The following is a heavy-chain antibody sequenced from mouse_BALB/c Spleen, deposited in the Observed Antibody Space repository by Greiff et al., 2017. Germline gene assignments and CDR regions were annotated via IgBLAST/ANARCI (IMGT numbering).Heavy chain of an antibody. Sequence: QVQLQQPGAELVEPGASVKLSCKASGYTFTSYYMYWVKQRPGQGLEWIGGINPSNGGTNFNEKFKSKATLTVDKSSSTAYMQLSSLTSEDSAVYYCTRPSNWGFDYWGQGTTLTVSS. CDR3: TRPSNWGFDY. CDR1: GYTFTSYY. CDR2: INPSNGGT. V-gene: IGHV1S81*02. D-gene: IGHD4-1*01. J-gene: IGHJ2*01.